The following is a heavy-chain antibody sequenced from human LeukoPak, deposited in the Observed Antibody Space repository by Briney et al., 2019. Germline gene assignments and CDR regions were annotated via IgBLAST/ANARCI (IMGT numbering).Heavy chain of an antibody. CDR2: IIPIFGTA. CDR3: AFRTMVRGVDY. D-gene: IGHD3-10*01. V-gene: IGHV1-69*13. CDR1: GYTFTSYG. Sequence: ASVKVSCKASGYTFTSYGISWVRQAPGQGLEWMGGIIPIFGTANYAQKFQGRVTITADESTSTAYMELSSLRSEDTAVYYCAFRTMVRGVDYWGQGTLVTVSS. J-gene: IGHJ4*02.